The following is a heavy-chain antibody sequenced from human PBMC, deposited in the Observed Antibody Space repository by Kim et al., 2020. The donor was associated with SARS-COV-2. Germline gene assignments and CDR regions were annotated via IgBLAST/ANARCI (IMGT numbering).Heavy chain of an antibody. CDR2: RGST. Sequence: RGSTRYRPPLKSRVTISVDTSKNQFSLKLSSVTAADTAVYYCARFGPYFDNWGQGTLVTVSS. CDR3: ARFGPYFDN. V-gene: IGHV4-59*01. J-gene: IGHJ4*02. D-gene: IGHD3-10*01.